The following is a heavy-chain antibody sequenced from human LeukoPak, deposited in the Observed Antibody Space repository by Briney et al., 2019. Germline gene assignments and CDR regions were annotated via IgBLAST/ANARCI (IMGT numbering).Heavy chain of an antibody. V-gene: IGHV3-74*01. J-gene: IGHJ4*02. Sequence: GGSLRLSCAASGFSFSTHWMHWVRQAPGKGLVYVAQINSDGSATAYADSVKGRFTISRDNAKNTLYLEMISLRAEDTAVYYCGSPTVVAKDHWGQGTLVTVSS. CDR1: GFSFSTHW. CDR2: INSDGSAT. D-gene: IGHD3-22*01. CDR3: GSPTVVAKDH.